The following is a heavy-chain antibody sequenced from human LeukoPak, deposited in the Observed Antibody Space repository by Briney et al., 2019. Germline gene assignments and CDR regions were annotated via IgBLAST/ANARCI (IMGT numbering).Heavy chain of an antibody. J-gene: IGHJ5*02. CDR1: GGSFSGYY. CDR3: AREMWSAAATTYGWFDP. V-gene: IGHV4-34*01. D-gene: IGHD6-13*01. Sequence: SETLSLTCAVYGGSFSGYYWSWIRQPPGKGLEWIGEINHSGSTNYNPSLKSRVTMSVDTSSNQFSLKLSSVTAADTAVYYCAREMWSAAATTYGWFDPWGQGTLVTVSS. CDR2: INHSGST.